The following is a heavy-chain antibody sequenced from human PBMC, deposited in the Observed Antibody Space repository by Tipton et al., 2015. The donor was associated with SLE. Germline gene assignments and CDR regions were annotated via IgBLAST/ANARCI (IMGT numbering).Heavy chain of an antibody. D-gene: IGHD4-17*01. CDR1: GGSISSYY. J-gene: IGHJ4*02. V-gene: IGHV4-59*12. CDR3: AGGQDDFGDY. Sequence: TLSLTCTVSGGSISSYYRSWIRQPPGKGLEWIGYIYYSGSTNYNPSLKSRVTISVDTSKNQFSLKLSSVTAADTAVYYCAGGQDDFGDYWGQGTLVTVSS. CDR2: IYYSGST.